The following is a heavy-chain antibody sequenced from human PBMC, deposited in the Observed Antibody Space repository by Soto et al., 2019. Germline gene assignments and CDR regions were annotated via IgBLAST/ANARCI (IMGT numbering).Heavy chain of an antibody. CDR2: IRQDATEK. CDR3: AIRLWFGKSYGMDG. CDR1: GFTLSSYY. J-gene: IGHJ6*02. D-gene: IGHD3-10*01. V-gene: IGHV3-7*03. Sequence: GGSLRLSCAASGFTLSSYYMAWVRQAPGKGLEWVANIRQDATEKYYVDSVEGRFTISRDNAKNSLYLQMDSLRAEDTAVYHCAIRLWFGKSYGMDGWGQGTTVTVSS.